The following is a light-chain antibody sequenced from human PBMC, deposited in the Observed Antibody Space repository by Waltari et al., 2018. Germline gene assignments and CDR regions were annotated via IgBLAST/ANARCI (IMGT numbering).Light chain of an antibody. CDR1: QSISSW. CDR3: QQYNSYLWT. J-gene: IGKJ1*01. V-gene: IGKV1-5*03. Sequence: DIQMTQSPSTLSASVGDRVPITCRASQSISSWLTWYQQKPGKAPKLLIYKSSSLESGVPSRFSGSGSGTEFTLTISSLQPDDFATYYCQQYNSYLWTFGQVTKVEIK. CDR2: KSS.